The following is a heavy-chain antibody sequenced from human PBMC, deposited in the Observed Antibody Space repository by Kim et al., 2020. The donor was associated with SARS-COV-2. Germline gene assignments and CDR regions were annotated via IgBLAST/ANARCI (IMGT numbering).Heavy chain of an antibody. V-gene: IGHV3-64*01. Sequence: NSVKGRCSISRDNSKNTLYLQMGCLSAEDLAVYYCARAQGIAAAQRVFDYWGQGTLVTLSS. D-gene: IGHD6-13*01. J-gene: IGHJ4*02. CDR3: ARAQGIAAAQRVFDY.